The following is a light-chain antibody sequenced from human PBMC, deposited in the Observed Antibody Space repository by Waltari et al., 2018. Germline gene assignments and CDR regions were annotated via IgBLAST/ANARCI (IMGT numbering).Light chain of an antibody. V-gene: IGKV3-20*01. CDR1: QSVTNNY. CDR2: GVS. CDR3: HLYGSART. J-gene: IGKJ4*01. Sequence: NVLTQSPGTLSLSPGERATLSCRASQSVTNNYLAWYQQQPGQAPRLLVYGVSSRAPGIQDRFSGSGSGTDFTLTIGRLEPEDSAVYFCHLYGSARTFGGGTGVEIK.